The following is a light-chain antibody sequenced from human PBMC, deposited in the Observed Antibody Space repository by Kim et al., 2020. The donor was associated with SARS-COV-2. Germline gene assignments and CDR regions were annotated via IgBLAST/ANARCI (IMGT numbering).Light chain of an antibody. Sequence: GQSITISCTGSSSDVGGYNYVSWYQQYPGKAPKLKIYDVSNRPSGFSDRFSGSKSVNTASLTISGLQAEDEADYYCSSYTSSNSYVFGTGTKVTVL. CDR1: SSDVGGYNY. V-gene: IGLV2-14*04. CDR3: SSYTSSNSYV. CDR2: DVS. J-gene: IGLJ1*01.